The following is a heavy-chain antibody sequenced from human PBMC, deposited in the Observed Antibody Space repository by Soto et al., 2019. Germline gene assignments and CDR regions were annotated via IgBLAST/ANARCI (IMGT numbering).Heavy chain of an antibody. CDR3: ARDHVVVAATFRASYYGMDV. CDR1: GFTFSSYG. J-gene: IGHJ6*02. D-gene: IGHD2-15*01. Sequence: GSLRLSCAASGFTFSSYGMHWVRQAPGKGLEWVAVISYDGSNKYYADSVKGRFTISRDNSKNTLYLQMNSLRAEDTAVYYCARDHVVVAATFRASYYGMDVWGQGTTVTVSS. V-gene: IGHV3-30*03. CDR2: ISYDGSNK.